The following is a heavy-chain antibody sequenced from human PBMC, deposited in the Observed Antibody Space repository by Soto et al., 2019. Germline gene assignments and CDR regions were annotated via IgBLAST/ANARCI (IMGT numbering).Heavy chain of an antibody. V-gene: IGHV2-26*01. CDR3: ARMGWDGYNYYYYYAMDV. J-gene: IGHJ6*02. CDR2: ISSNDEK. D-gene: IGHD5-12*01. CDR1: GFSLSNARMG. Sequence: QVTLKASGPVLVKPTETLTLTCTVSGFSLSNARMGVSWIRQPPGKALEWLALISSNDEKSYSTSLKSRLTISKDTSKSQVVLTMTNMDPVDTATYYSARMGWDGYNYYYYYAMDVWGRGTTVTVSS.